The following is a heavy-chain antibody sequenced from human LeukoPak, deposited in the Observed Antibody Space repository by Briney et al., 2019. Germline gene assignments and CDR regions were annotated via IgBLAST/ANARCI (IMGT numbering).Heavy chain of an antibody. J-gene: IGHJ1*01. V-gene: IGHV3-7*01. D-gene: IGHD2-2*01. CDR3: ATYSSRNAREFQS. Sequence: GGSLRLSCAASGFTFSNSWMTWVRQTPGKGLEWVANIKTDGSEKYYVDSARGRFTISRDNAKNSLYLQMNSLRAEDTAVYYCATYSSRNAREFQSWGQGTLVTVSS. CDR2: IKTDGSEK. CDR1: GFTFSNSW.